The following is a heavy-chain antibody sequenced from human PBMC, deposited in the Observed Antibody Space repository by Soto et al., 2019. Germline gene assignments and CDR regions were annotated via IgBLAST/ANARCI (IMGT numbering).Heavy chain of an antibody. D-gene: IGHD3-16*01. V-gene: IGHV4-39*01. CDR3: ARRIDAPRYYGMDV. Sequence: SETPSLTCRVSGGSVSDSRYYWVWVRQPPGEGLQWIGTVYFTGSAYYNPSLKSRVTISVDTSKNQYSLKLSSVTAADTAAYFCARRIDAPRYYGMDVWGQGTTVTVSS. CDR2: VYFTGSA. CDR1: GGSVSDSRYY. J-gene: IGHJ6*02.